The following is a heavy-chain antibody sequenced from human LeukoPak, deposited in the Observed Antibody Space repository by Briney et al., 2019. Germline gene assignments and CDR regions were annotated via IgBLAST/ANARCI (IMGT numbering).Heavy chain of an antibody. J-gene: IGHJ4*02. D-gene: IGHD3-22*01. V-gene: IGHV3-23*01. CDR2: ISGSGGST. CDR3: AKGRNYYDSSGYYYTLDY. Sequence: GGSLRLSCAASGFTFSSYAMSWVRQAPGKGLEWVSAISGSGGSTYYADSVKGRFTISRDNSKNTLYLHMNSLRAEDTAVYYCAKGRNYYDSSGYYYTLDYWGQGTLVTVSS. CDR1: GFTFSSYA.